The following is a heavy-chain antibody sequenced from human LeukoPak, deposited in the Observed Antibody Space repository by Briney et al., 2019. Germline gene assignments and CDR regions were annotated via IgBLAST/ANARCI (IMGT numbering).Heavy chain of an antibody. J-gene: IGHJ4*02. CDR3: ARVRVGAYDFEY. D-gene: IGHD3-10*01. Sequence: GGSLRLSCTASGFTLSSYWMHWVRQVPGKGLVWVSRINPDGSTTTYADSVKGRFTISRDNAKNTLYLQMNSLRAEDTAVYYCARVRVGAYDFEYWGQGTLVTVSS. CDR2: INPDGSTT. CDR1: GFTLSSYW. V-gene: IGHV3-74*01.